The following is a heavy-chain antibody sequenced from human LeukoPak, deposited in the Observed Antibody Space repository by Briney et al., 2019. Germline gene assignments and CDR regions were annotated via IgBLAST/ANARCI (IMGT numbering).Heavy chain of an antibody. CDR2: ISAYNGNT. J-gene: IGHJ4*02. CDR3: ARVPETGYSSGWYPIDY. D-gene: IGHD6-19*01. CDR1: GYTFTSYG. V-gene: IGHV1-18*01. Sequence: ASVKVSCKASGYTFTSYGISWVRRAPGQGLEWMGWISAYNGNTNYAQKLQGRVTMTTDTSTSTAYMELRSLRSDDTAVYYCARVPETGYSSGWYPIDYWGQGTLVTVSS.